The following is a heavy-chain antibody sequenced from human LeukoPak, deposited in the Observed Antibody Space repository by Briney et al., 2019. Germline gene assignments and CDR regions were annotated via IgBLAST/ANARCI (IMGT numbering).Heavy chain of an antibody. CDR2: IRDSTSDI. CDR3: ARDQGHYYYYMDV. V-gene: IGHV3-21*01. Sequence: GGSLRLSCAASGFTFSIYRMDWVRQAPGKGRECVSSIRDSTSDINYADSVKGRFIISRDNAKNSLYLQMNSLRAEDTAVYYCARDQGHYYYYMDVWGKGTTVTVSS. J-gene: IGHJ6*03. CDR1: GFTFSIYR.